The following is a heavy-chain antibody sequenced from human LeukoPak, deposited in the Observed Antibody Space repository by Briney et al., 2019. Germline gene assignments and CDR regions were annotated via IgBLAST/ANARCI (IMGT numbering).Heavy chain of an antibody. V-gene: IGHV3-30*04. J-gene: IGHJ4*02. CDR3: ASVRGPYYFDY. CDR1: GFTFSSYA. D-gene: IGHD3-10*01. Sequence: ASGFTFSSYAMHWVRQAPGKGLEWVAVISYDGSNKYYADSVKGRFTISRDNSKNTLYLQMNSLRAEDTAVYYCASVRGPYYFDYWGQGTLVTVSS. CDR2: ISYDGSNK.